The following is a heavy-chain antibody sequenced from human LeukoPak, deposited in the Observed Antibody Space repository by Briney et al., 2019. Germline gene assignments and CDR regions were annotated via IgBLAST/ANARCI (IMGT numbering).Heavy chain of an antibody. CDR1: GYTFTSYG. CDR3: ARFRYTGKFYDL. J-gene: IGHJ5*02. V-gene: IGHV1-18*01. D-gene: IGHD3-16*02. CDR2: ISAYNGNT. Sequence: SVKVSCKASGYTFTSYGISWVRQAPGQGLEWMGWISAYNGNTNYAQKLQGRVTMTTDTSTSTAYMELRSLRSDDTATYYCARFRYTGKFYDLWGQGTLVTVSS.